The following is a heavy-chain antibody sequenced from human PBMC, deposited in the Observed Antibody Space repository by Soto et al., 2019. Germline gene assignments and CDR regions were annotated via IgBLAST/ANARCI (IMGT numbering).Heavy chain of an antibody. D-gene: IGHD2-2*01. Sequence: QVQLVQSGAEVKKPGSSVKVSCKASGGTFSSYTISWVRQAPGQGLEWMGRIIPILGIANYAQKFQGRVTITAYKSTSTAYMELSSLRSEDTAVYYCARDRVLRVSSRYYYYCMDVWGQGTTVTVSS. J-gene: IGHJ6*02. CDR1: GGTFSSYT. V-gene: IGHV1-69*08. CDR3: ARDRVLRVSSRYYYYCMDV. CDR2: IIPILGIA.